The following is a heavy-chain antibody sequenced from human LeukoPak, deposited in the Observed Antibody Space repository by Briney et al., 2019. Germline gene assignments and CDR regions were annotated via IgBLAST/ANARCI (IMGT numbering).Heavy chain of an antibody. J-gene: IGHJ5*02. V-gene: IGHV1-18*01. CDR2: ISAYNGNT. CDR3: ARGRVDVDADPNRFISAYCGSPGWFDP. Sequence: ASVKVSCKASGYTFTSYGISWVRQAPGQGLEWMGWISAYNGNTNYAQKLQGRVTMTTDTSTSTAYMELRSLRSDDTAVYFCARGRVDVDADPNRFISAYCGSPGWFDPWGQGTLVTVSS. D-gene: IGHD3-10*01. CDR1: GYTFTSYG.